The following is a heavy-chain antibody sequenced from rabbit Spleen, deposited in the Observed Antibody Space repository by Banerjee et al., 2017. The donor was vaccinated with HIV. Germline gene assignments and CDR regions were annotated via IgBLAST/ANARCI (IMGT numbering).Heavy chain of an antibody. D-gene: IGHD8-1*01. Sequence: QELVESGGDLVKPGASLTLTCTASGFSLSSGYDLCWVRQAPGKGLEWISCITGSSSDFTYSATWAKGRFTISKTSSTTVTLQMTSLTVADTATYFCARDTGSSFSSYGMDLWGPGTLVTVS. CDR2: ITGSSSDFT. V-gene: IGHV1S40*01. CDR1: GFSLSSGYD. J-gene: IGHJ6*01. CDR3: ARDTGSSFSSYGMDL.